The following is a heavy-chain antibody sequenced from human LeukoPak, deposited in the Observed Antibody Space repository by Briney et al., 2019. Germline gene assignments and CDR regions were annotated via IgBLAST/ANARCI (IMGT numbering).Heavy chain of an antibody. J-gene: IGHJ4*02. D-gene: IGHD3-22*01. CDR3: ARDRGRYYDSRGFYWGYYFDS. CDR1: GFTFSTYA. V-gene: IGHV3-23*01. Sequence: GSLRLSCAASGFTFSTYAVNWVRQAPGKGLEWVSTISGSGDSTYYADSVKGRFTISGDNSKDTLYLQMSSVGVDDTAVYYCARDRGRYYDSRGFYWGYYFDSWGQGILVTVST. CDR2: ISGSGDST.